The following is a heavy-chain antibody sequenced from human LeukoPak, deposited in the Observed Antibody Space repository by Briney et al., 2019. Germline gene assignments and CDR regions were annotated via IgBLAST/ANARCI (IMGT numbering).Heavy chain of an antibody. V-gene: IGHV1-2*02. CDR3: AREMGQDLAYYYDSSGYYYY. J-gene: IGHJ4*02. CDR1: GYTFTGYY. Sequence: ASVTVSCKASGYTFTGYYMHWVRQAPGQGLEWMGWINPNSGGTNYAQKFQGRVTMTRDTSNSTAYMELSRLRSDDTAVYYCAREMGQDLAYYYDSSGYYYYWGQGTLVTVSS. D-gene: IGHD3-22*01. CDR2: INPNSGGT.